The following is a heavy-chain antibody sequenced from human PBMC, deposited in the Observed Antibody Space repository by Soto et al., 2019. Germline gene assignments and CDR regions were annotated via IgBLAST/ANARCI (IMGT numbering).Heavy chain of an antibody. CDR2: IIPIFGTA. D-gene: IGHD3-3*01. CDR1: GGTFSSYA. CDR3: ARAVSGIFVVATPYYYYGMDV. J-gene: IGHJ6*02. V-gene: IGHV1-69*13. Sequence: SVKVSCKASGGTFSSYAISWVRQAPGQGLEWMGGIIPIFGTANYAQKFQGRVTITADESTSTAYMELSSLRSEDTAVYYCARAVSGIFVVATPYYYYGMDVWGQGTTVTVS.